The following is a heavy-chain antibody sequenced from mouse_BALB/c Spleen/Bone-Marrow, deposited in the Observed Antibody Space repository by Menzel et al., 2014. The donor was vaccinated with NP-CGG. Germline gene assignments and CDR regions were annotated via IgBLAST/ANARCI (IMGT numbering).Heavy chain of an antibody. D-gene: IGHD1-1*01. CDR2: IDPANVNT. J-gene: IGHJ2*01. CDR3: ASYVYGYYFDY. V-gene: IGHV14-3*02. Sequence: VQLQQPGAELVKPGASGKLSCTASGFNIKDTYMHWVKQRPEQGLEWIGRIDPANVNTKYDPKFQGKATITADTSSNTAYLQLSSLTSEDTAVYYCASYVYGYYFDYWGQGTTLTVSS. CDR1: GFNIKDTY.